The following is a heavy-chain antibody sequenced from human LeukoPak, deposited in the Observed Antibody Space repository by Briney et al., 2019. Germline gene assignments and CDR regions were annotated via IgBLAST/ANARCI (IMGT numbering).Heavy chain of an antibody. V-gene: IGHV3-23*01. CDR1: GFTLSTNG. CDR2: ISGSGAST. Sequence: PGGSLRLSCLTSGFTLSTNGMSWVRQAPGKGLEWLSGISGSGASTYYADSVKGRFTISRDDSRNTLYLQMNSLRGDDTAVYYCAKDVGKWESLHFFDYWGQGTLVTVSS. CDR3: AKDVGKWESLHFFDY. D-gene: IGHD1-26*01. J-gene: IGHJ4*02.